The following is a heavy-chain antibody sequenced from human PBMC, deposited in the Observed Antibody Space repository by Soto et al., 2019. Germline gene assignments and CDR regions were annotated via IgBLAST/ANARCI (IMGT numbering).Heavy chain of an antibody. J-gene: IGHJ3*02. V-gene: IGHV3-11*01. CDR1: GFTFSDYY. CDR3: ARAPLIVVGIVPYAFDI. CDR2: ISSSGSTI. Sequence: GGSLRLSCAASGFTFSDYYMSWIRQAPGKGLEWVSYISSSGSTIYYADSVKGRFTISRDNAKNSLYLQMNSLRAEDTAVYYCARAPLIVVGIVPYAFDIWGQGTMVTVSS. D-gene: IGHD3-22*01.